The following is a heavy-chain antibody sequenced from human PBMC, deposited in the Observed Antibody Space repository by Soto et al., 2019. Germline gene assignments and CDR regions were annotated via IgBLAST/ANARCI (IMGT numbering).Heavy chain of an antibody. CDR1: GYTFTSYY. CDR2: INPSGGST. D-gene: IGHD6-19*01. Sequence: ASVKVSCKASGYTFTSYYMHWVRQAPGQGLEWMGIINPSGGSTSYAQKFQGRVTMTRDTSTSTVYMELSSLRSEDTAVYYCAREPIAVAVMTAYYYYGMDVWGQGTTVTVSS. CDR3: AREPIAVAVMTAYYYYGMDV. J-gene: IGHJ6*02. V-gene: IGHV1-46*01.